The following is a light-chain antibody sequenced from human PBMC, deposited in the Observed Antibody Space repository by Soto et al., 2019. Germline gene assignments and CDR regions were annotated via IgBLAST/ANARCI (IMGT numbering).Light chain of an antibody. V-gene: IGKV1-5*01. CDR1: QSVSRW. J-gene: IGKJ1*01. CDR3: QQYRSYSPWT. Sequence: DIQMTQSPSTLSASVGDRVTITCRASQSVSRWLAWYQQKPGKAPRLLIYDASSLESGVPSRFSGSGSGTEFTLTISSLQHDDYATYYCQQYRSYSPWTFGQGTKVEIK. CDR2: DAS.